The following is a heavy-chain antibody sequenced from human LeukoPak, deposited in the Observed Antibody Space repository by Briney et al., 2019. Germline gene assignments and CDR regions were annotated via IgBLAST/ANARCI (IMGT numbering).Heavy chain of an antibody. D-gene: IGHD3-10*01. CDR1: EFTFSSYS. J-gene: IGHJ4*02. V-gene: IGHV3-48*01. CDR3: ARALWFGETFPAY. Sequence: GGSLRLSCAASEFTFSSYSMNWVRQAPGKGLQWVSYISSSSSTIYYADSVKGRFTISRDNAKNSLYLQMNSLRAEDTAVYYCARALWFGETFPAYWGQGTLVTVSS. CDR2: ISSSSSTI.